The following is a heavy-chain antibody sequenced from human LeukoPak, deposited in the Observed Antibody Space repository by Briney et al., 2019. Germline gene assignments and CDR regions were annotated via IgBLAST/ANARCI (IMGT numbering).Heavy chain of an antibody. D-gene: IGHD2-2*01. CDR3: ARDNSILVVDYAFDI. CDR1: GGSISSSSYY. CDR2: IYYSGST. Sequence: TSETLSLTCTVPGGSISSSSYYWGWIRQPPGKGLEWIGYIYYSGSTNYNPSLKSRVTISVDTSKNQFSLKLSSVTAADTAVYYCARDNSILVVDYAFDIWGQGTMVTVSS. V-gene: IGHV4-61*05. J-gene: IGHJ3*02.